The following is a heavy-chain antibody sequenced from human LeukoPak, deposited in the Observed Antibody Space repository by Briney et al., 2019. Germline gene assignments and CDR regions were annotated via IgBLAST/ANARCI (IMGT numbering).Heavy chain of an antibody. V-gene: IGHV3-23*01. J-gene: IGHJ4*02. CDR2: ISGSGGNT. D-gene: IGHD3-10*01. Sequence: GGSLRLSCAASGFTSSSYAMSWVRQAPGKGLEWVSAISGSGGNTYYADSVKGRFTISRDNSKNTLYLQMNSLRAEDTAVYYCVTYYYGSGSYFQNPFDYWGQGTLVTVSS. CDR1: GFTSSSYA. CDR3: VTYYYGSGSYFQNPFDY.